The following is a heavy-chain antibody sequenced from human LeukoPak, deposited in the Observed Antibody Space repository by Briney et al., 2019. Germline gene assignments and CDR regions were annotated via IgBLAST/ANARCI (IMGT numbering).Heavy chain of an antibody. J-gene: IGHJ4*02. D-gene: IGHD3-10*01. Sequence: YGGXXXGYYWSWIRQPPGKGLEWIGEINHSGSTNYNPSLKSRVTISVDTSKNQFSLKLSSVTAADTAVYYCARADYYGSGSYHLGWSQGTLVTVSS. V-gene: IGHV4-34*01. CDR1: GGXXXGYY. CDR3: ARADYYGSGSYHLG. CDR2: INHSGST.